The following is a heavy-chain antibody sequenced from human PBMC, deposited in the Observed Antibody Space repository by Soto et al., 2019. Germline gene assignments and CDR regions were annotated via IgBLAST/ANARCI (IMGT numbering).Heavy chain of an antibody. D-gene: IGHD4-17*01. CDR3: AKDLQSYCDYDYYFYGLDV. J-gene: IGHJ6*02. V-gene: IGHV3-30*18. Sequence: QLVESGGGVVPPGASLRFSCGASGFTFSTFGMHWVRQTPGKGLEWVAVISYDGNSKVYADSVNGRFTISRDNFENTVDLVMNTLRVDYTSVYYGAKDLQSYCDYDYYFYGLDVCGQGATVSVSS. CDR1: GFTFSTFG. CDR2: ISYDGNSK.